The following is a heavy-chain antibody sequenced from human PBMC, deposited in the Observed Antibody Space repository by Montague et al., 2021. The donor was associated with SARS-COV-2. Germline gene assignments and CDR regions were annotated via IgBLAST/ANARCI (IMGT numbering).Heavy chain of an antibody. CDR1: RGVG. CDR2: IYWDDDK. CDR3: AHSYGDYLFDY. J-gene: IGHJ4*02. D-gene: IGHD4-17*01. Sequence: PALVTPTQTLTLTCTRGVGVGWIRQPPGKALEWLALIYWDDDKPYSPSLKSRLTITKDTSKNQVVLTMTNMDPVDTATYYCAHSYGDYLFDYWGQGTLVTVSS. V-gene: IGHV2-5*02.